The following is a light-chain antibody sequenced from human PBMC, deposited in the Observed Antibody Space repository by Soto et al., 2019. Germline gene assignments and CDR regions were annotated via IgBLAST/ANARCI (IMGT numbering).Light chain of an antibody. CDR2: GAS. CDR1: QTVSSN. CDR3: QQYHNWPPQYT. Sequence: EIVMTQSPATLSVSPGERATLSCRASQTVSSNLAWYQQKPGQAPRLLIHGASTRATGVPARFSGGGSGTEFTLTISSLQSEDFAVYYCQQYHNWPPQYTFGQGTKVQIK. V-gene: IGKV3-15*01. J-gene: IGKJ2*01.